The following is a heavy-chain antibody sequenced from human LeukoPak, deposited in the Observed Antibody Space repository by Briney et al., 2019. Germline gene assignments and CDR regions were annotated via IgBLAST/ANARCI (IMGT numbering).Heavy chain of an antibody. CDR1: GYTFTSYD. Sequence: ASVKVSCKASGYTFTSYDINWVRQATGQGLEWMGWMSPNSDNTGYAQKFQGRVTFTRDTSISTAYMELRSLTSEDAAVYYCARDYGGSSGWFDPWGQGTLVTVSS. D-gene: IGHD4-23*01. CDR3: ARDYGGSSGWFDP. V-gene: IGHV1-8*01. CDR2: MSPNSDNT. J-gene: IGHJ5*02.